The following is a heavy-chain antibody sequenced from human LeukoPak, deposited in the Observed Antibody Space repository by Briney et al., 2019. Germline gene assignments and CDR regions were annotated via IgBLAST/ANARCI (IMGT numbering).Heavy chain of an antibody. Sequence: GGSLRLSCAASGFTFSSYSMNWVRQAPGKGLEWVSYISSSSSTIYYADSVKGRFTISRDNAKNSLYLQMNSLRAEDTAVYYCASGSSYYYYYGMDVWGQGTTVTVSS. CDR3: ASGSSYYYYYGMDV. V-gene: IGHV3-48*01. CDR2: ISSSSSTI. CDR1: GFTFSSYS. J-gene: IGHJ6*02. D-gene: IGHD1-26*01.